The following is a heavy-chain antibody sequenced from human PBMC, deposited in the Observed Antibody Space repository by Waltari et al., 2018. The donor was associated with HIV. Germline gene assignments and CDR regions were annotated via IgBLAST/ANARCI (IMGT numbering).Heavy chain of an antibody. CDR2: NRRSSSSI. CDR3: ARDINGGWGY. CDR1: GFTFSNYN. Sequence: EVQLVESGGGLVQPGGSLRLSCAASGFTFSNYNMNWVRQDPGKGLEWVSYNRRSSSSIFYADSVKGRFTISRDNAKNSLYLQMNSLRVEDTAVYYCARDINGGWGYWGQGTLVTVAS. V-gene: IGHV3-48*01. J-gene: IGHJ4*02. D-gene: IGHD7-27*01.